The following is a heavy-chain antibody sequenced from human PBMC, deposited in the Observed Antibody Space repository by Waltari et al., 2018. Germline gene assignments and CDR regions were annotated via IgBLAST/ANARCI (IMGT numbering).Heavy chain of an antibody. CDR1: GYTFSDYG. CDR3: ARERHRLMEEGYLMALDP. V-gene: IGHV1-18*01. Sequence: QVQLVQSGAEVKKPGASVKVSCKASGYTFSDYGISWVRQAPGQGLEWMGWVGGNNGHKTHAQKFQGRLIMTEDTSATTVYMELTYLTSDDTAVYYWARERHRLMEEGYLMALDPWGQGTLVTVSS. J-gene: IGHJ5*02. D-gene: IGHD2-21*01. CDR2: VGGNNGHK.